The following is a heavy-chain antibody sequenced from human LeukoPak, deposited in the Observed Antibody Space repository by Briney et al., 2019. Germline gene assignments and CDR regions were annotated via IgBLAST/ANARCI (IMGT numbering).Heavy chain of an antibody. CDR2: IDWDDDK. D-gene: IGHD4/OR15-4a*01. V-gene: IGHV2-70*04. CDR1: GFSLTTTGMR. CDR3: ARLQGATIGAKWFDP. J-gene: IGHJ5*02. Sequence: SGPALVKPTQTLTLTCTFSGFSLTTTGMRVRWIRQPPGKALEWLARIDWDDDKFYSTSLKTRLTISKDTSKNQVVLTMTNMDPVDTATYYCARLQGATIGAKWFDPWGQGTLVTVSS.